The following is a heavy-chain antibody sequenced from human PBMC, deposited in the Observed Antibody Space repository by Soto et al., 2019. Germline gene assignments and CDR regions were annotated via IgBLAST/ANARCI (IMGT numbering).Heavy chain of an antibody. CDR3: ARRIKYYYARDV. J-gene: IGHJ6*02. CDR2: ISDSGST. D-gene: IGHD2-15*01. V-gene: IGHV4-59*08. Sequence: QVQLQESGPGLVKPSETLSLTCTVSGGSISSYYWSWIRQPPGKGLEWIGYISDSGSTNYNPSLNRRVTISVDTSNNHLSLKLSPVTAADTAVYYCARRIKYYYARDVWGQGTTVTVSS. CDR1: GGSISSYY.